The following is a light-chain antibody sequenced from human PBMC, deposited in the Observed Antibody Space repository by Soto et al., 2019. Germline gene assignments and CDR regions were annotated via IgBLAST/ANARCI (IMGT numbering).Light chain of an antibody. CDR1: QSIRSD. CDR3: LQHNSYPLT. Sequence: DIQMTQSPSTLSASVGDRVTITCRASQSIRSDLGWYQQKPGKAPKRLIYAASSLQSGVPSRFSGSGSGTEFTLTIRSLQPEDFATYYCLQHNSYPLTFGGGTKVDIK. J-gene: IGKJ4*01. V-gene: IGKV1-17*01. CDR2: AAS.